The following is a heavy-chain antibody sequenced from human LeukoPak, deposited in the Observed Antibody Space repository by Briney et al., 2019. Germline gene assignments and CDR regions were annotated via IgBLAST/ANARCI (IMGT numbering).Heavy chain of an antibody. Sequence: GSLRLSCAASGFTFSTFWMSWVRQAPGKGLEWVANIKQDGNEKYYVDSVKGRFTISRDNAKNSLNLQMNSLRVEDTAVYYCARAPRRCSGGSCYSSTFDYWGQGTLVTVSS. J-gene: IGHJ4*02. V-gene: IGHV3-7*01. CDR2: IKQDGNEK. CDR3: ARAPRRCSGGSCYSSTFDY. CDR1: GFTFSTFW. D-gene: IGHD2-15*01.